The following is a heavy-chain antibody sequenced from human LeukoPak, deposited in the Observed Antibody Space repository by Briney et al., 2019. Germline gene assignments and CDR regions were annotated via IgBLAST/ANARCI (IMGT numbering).Heavy chain of an antibody. CDR3: VRDPSNSGNWFDL. CDR2: LGTDGTYT. J-gene: IGHJ5*02. Sequence: SGGSLRLSCAASGFNLRDYWMHWVRQAPGKGLVWVSRLGTDGTYTNYAASVKGRFTISRDNAKNTLYLQMDSLSAEDTAFYYCVRDPSNSGNWFDLWGQGTLVTVSS. CDR1: GFNLRDYW. D-gene: IGHD4-11*01. V-gene: IGHV3-74*01.